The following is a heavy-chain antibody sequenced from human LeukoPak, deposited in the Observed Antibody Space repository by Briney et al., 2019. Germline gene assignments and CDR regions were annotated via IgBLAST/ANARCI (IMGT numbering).Heavy chain of an antibody. CDR3: ARGGAGTGHYYYYMDV. J-gene: IGHJ6*03. CDR1: GGTFSSYA. V-gene: IGHV1-69*05. D-gene: IGHD3/OR15-3a*01. CDR2: IIPIFGTA. Sequence: GASVKVSCKASGGTFSSYAISWVRQAPGQGLEWMGGIIPIFGTANYAQKFQGRVTITTDESTSTAYMELSSLRSEDTAVYYCARGGAGTGHYYYYMDVWGKGTTVTVSS.